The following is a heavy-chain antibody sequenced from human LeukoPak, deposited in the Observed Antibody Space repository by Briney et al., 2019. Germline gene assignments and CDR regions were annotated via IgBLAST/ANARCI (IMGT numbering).Heavy chain of an antibody. CDR1: GITLSNYA. J-gene: IGHJ4*02. CDR2: ISGSGGGT. V-gene: IGHV3-23*01. CDR3: AKRGVVIRVILVGFDKEAYYFDS. Sequence: GGSLRLSCAVSGITLSNYAMSWVRQAPGKGLEWVAGISGSGGGTHYADSVKGRFTISRDNPKNTLYLQMNNLRAGDTAVYFCAKRGVVIRVILVGFDKEAYYFDSWGQGALSPSPQ. D-gene: IGHD3-22*01.